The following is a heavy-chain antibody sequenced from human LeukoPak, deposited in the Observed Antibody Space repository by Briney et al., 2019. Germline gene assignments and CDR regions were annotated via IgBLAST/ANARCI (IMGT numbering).Heavy chain of an antibody. Sequence: GGSLRLSCAASGFTFSSYEMNWVRQAPGKGLEWVSYISSSGSTIYYADSVKGRFTISRDNAKNSLYLQMNSLRAEDTAVYYCARDGEAYYDFWSGPPQGYWGQGTLVTVSS. CDR3: ARDGEAYYDFWSGPPQGY. CDR2: ISSSGSTI. J-gene: IGHJ4*02. V-gene: IGHV3-48*03. CDR1: GFTFSSYE. D-gene: IGHD3-3*01.